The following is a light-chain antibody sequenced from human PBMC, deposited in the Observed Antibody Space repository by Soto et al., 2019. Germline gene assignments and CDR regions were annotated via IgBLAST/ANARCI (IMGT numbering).Light chain of an antibody. J-gene: IGLJ1*01. V-gene: IGLV2-23*02. CDR3: CSYGGRSTYV. Sequence: QSALTQPASVSGSPGQSITISCTGTSSDVGSYNLVSWYQQHPGKAPKLMIYEVSKPPSGVSNRFSGSKSANTASLTISGLEADDEADYYCCSYGGRSTYVFGTGTKLTVL. CDR2: EVS. CDR1: SSDVGSYNL.